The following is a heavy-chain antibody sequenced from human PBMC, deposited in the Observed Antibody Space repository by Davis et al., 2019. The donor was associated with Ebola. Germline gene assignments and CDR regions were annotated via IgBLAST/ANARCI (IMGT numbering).Heavy chain of an antibody. D-gene: IGHD1-26*01. CDR2: IKQDGSEK. Sequence: GESLKISCAASGFTFSSYAMHWVRQAPGKGLEWVANIKQDGSEKYYVDSVKGRFTISRDNAKNSLYLQMNSLRAEDSAVYYCARDPCRGAIDYWAREPWSPSPQ. V-gene: IGHV3-7*01. J-gene: IGHJ4*02. CDR3: ARDPCRGAIDY. CDR1: GFTFSSYA.